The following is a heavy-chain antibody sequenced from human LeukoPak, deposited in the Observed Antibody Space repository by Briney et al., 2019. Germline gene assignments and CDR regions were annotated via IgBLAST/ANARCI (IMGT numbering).Heavy chain of an antibody. CDR3: ARVARDPNWFDP. CDR2: IYHSGST. CDR1: GGSISSGGYS. J-gene: IGHJ5*02. V-gene: IGHV4-30-2*01. D-gene: IGHD2-21*01. Sequence: PSETLSLTCAVSGGSISSGGYSWSWIRQPPGKGLEWIGYIYHSGSTYYNPSLKSRVTISVDRSKNQFSLKLSSVTAADTAVYYCARVARDPNWFDPWGQGTLVTVSS.